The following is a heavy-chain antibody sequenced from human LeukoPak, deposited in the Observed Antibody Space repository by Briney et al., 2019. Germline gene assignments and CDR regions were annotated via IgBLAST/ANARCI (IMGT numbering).Heavy chain of an antibody. CDR3: ASVGGNYSNYPSYY. Sequence: SETLSLACAVYGGSFCGYYWSWIRQPPGKGLEWIGEINHSGSTNYNPSLKSRVTISVDTSKNQFSLRLSSVIAADTAVYYCASVGGNYSNYPSYYWGQGTLVTVSS. CDR1: GGSFCGYY. CDR2: INHSGST. J-gene: IGHJ4*02. D-gene: IGHD4-11*01. V-gene: IGHV4-34*01.